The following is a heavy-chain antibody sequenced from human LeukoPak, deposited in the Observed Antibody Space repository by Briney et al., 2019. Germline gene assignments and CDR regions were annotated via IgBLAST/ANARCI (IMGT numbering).Heavy chain of an antibody. CDR2: IYWDDDK. CDR1: GFSLSTSGVR. J-gene: IGHJ4*02. CDR3: AHSGAAESGFGY. Sequence: SGPTLVNPTQTLTLTCTFSGFSLSTSGVRVGWIRQPPGKVLEWLALIYWDDDKRYSPSLKSRLTITKDTSKSQVVLTMTNMDPMDAATYFCAHSGAAESGFGYWGQGTLVTVSS. V-gene: IGHV2-5*02. D-gene: IGHD6-13*01.